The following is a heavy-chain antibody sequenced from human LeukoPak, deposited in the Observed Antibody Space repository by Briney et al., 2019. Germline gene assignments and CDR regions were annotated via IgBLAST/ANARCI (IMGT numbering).Heavy chain of an antibody. V-gene: IGHV2-5*02. CDR1: GFSVSTRGVG. Sequence: QSGPTLVNPTQTLTLTCTFSGFSVSTRGVGAGWIRQPPGKALEWLSLIYWDDDKRYSPSLKSRLTITKDTSKNQVVLTMTNMDPVDTATYYCAHVTGYCTNGVCYSRRYYFDYWGQGTLVTVSS. CDR3: AHVTGYCTNGVCYSRRYYFDY. J-gene: IGHJ4*02. D-gene: IGHD2-8*01. CDR2: IYWDDDK.